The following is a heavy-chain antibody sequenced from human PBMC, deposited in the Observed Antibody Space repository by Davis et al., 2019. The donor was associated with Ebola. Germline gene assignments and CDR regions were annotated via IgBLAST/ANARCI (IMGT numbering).Heavy chain of an antibody. V-gene: IGHV4-34*01. Sequence: SETLSLTCGVYGGSSSGYFWSWIRQSPGKGLEWIGEINHSGSTNYNPSLKSRVTISVDTSKNQFSLKLSSVTAADTAVYYCARWVGATPYYYYGMDVWGQGTTVTVSS. CDR2: INHSGST. CDR3: ARWVGATPYYYYGMDV. CDR1: GGSSSGYF. J-gene: IGHJ6*02. D-gene: IGHD1-26*01.